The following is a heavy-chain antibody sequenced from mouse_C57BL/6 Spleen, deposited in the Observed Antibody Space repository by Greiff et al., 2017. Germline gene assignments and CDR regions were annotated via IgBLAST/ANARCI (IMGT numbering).Heavy chain of an antibody. Sequence: QVQLQQSGPELVKPGASVKISCKASGYAFSSSWMNWVKQRPGKGLEWIGRIYPGDGDTNYNGKFKGKATLTADKSSSTAYMQLSSLTSEDSAVYFCARPWDDGYHLYAMDYWGHGTSVTVSS. D-gene: IGHD2-3*01. CDR2: IYPGDGDT. V-gene: IGHV1-82*01. CDR3: ARPWDDGYHLYAMDY. CDR1: GYAFSSSW. J-gene: IGHJ4*01.